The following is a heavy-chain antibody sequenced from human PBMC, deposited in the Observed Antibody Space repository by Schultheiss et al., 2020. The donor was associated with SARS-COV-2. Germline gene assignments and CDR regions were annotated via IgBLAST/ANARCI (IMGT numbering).Heavy chain of an antibody. J-gene: IGHJ4*02. D-gene: IGHD2-2*02. Sequence: GGSLRLSCVASGFTFSNYWMSWVRQAPGKGLEWVAVISYDGRNKYYADSVKGRFTISRDNSKNTLYLQMNSLRAEDTAVYYCARDGGYCSSTSCYSDLDYWGQGTLVTVSS. CDR3: ARDGGYCSSTSCYSDLDY. CDR2: ISYDGRNK. CDR1: GFTFSNYW. V-gene: IGHV3-30*03.